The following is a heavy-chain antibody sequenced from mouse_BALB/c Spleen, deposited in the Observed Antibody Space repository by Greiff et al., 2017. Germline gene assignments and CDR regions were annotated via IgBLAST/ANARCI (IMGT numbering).Heavy chain of an antibody. CDR2: IDPENGNT. J-gene: IGHJ3*01. D-gene: IGHD1-1*01. CDR1: GFNIKDYY. CDR3: ARSSSFAY. V-gene: IGHV14-1*02. Sequence: EVKLMESGAELVRPGALVKLSCKASGFNIKDYYMHWVKQRPEQGLEWIGWIDPENGNTIYDPKFQGKASITADTSSNTAYLQLSSLTSEDTAVYYCARSSSFAYWGQGTLVTVSA.